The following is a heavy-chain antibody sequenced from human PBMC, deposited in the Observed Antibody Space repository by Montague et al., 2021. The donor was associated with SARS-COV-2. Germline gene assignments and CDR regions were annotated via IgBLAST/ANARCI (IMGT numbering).Heavy chain of an antibody. D-gene: IGHD3-22*01. CDR3: ARDRPESWRISPGLAGLFATVIHSASGMDV. J-gene: IGHJ6*02. CDR2: IQTSGTS. V-gene: IGHV4-61*09. Sequence: TLSLTCTVSGDSMTSGSHFWTWIRQPAGEGLEWIGHIQTSGTSNYNPSLRDRITLSIDTSRNQFSLELRSVTAADTAVYYCARDRPESWRISPGLAGLFATVIHSASGMDVWGRGTTVIVS. CDR1: GDSMTSGSHF.